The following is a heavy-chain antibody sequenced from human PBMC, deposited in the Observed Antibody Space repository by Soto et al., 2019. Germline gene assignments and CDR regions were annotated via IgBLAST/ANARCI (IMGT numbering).Heavy chain of an antibody. CDR2: VNLGGNT. V-gene: IGHV4-34*02. D-gene: IGHD4-4*01. CDR1: GGSFSGYY. Sequence: QVQLQQWGAGLLKPSETLTLTCSVYGGSFSGYYWSWIRQSPVKGLEWIGLVNLGGNTNYSPPLKSRANISIDVSKNQFSPSLTSLTAADSAVYFCARTMTTVTTLGMDVWGQGTTVTVSS. J-gene: IGHJ6*02. CDR3: ARTMTTVTTLGMDV.